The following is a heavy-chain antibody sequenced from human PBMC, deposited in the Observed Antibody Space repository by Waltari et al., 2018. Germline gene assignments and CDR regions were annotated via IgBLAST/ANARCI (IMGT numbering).Heavy chain of an antibody. Sequence: EVQLLESGGGLVQPGGSLRLSCAASGFTFSSYAMSWVRQAQGKGLEWVSAISGSGGSTYYADSVKGRFTISRDNSKNTLYLQMNSLRAEDTAVYYCAKVLGDFWSGYYTFDYWGQGTLVTVSS. CDR2: ISGSGGST. CDR3: AKVLGDFWSGYYTFDY. D-gene: IGHD3-3*01. CDR1: GFTFSSYA. V-gene: IGHV3-23*01. J-gene: IGHJ4*02.